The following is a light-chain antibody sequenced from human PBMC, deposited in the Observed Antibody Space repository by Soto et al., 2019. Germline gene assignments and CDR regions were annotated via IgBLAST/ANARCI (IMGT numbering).Light chain of an antibody. Sequence: DTQTTQTTSTPSASILHRVTITCRAIRRTSGWWVWYQQNPGKAPRLLICEASSLESGVPSRFSGSGSGTEFTLTISSLQPDDSETYYWLQYNNLYSFGRGTKV. CDR3: LQYNNLYS. CDR1: RRTSGW. V-gene: IGKV1-5*03. CDR2: EAS. J-gene: IGKJ2*03.